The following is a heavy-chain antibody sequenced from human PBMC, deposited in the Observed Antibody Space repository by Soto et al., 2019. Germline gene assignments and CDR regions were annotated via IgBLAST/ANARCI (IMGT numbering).Heavy chain of an antibody. CDR1: GGTFSSYA. Sequence: SVKVSCKASGGTFSSYAISWVRQAPGQGLEWMGGIIPIFGTANYAQKFQGRVTITADESTSTAYMELSSLRSEDTAVYYCARGTVRLGELSSITGGMDYWGQGTLVTVS. CDR2: IIPIFGTA. CDR3: ARGTVRLGELSSITGGMDY. J-gene: IGHJ4*02. D-gene: IGHD3-16*02. V-gene: IGHV1-69*13.